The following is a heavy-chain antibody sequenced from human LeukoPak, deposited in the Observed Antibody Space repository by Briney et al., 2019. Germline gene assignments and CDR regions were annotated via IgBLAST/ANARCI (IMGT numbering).Heavy chain of an antibody. CDR3: ARSIPYGTTWYGRSDY. D-gene: IGHD6-13*01. Sequence: GGSLRLSCAASGFPFSSYSMTWVRQAPGKGLEWVVNIKPDGTTKFYVDSVKGRFTISRDNALNSLYLQMNSLRAEDTAIYYCARSIPYGTTWYGRSDYWGQGTLVTVSS. V-gene: IGHV3-7*03. CDR2: IKPDGTTK. CDR1: GFPFSSYS. J-gene: IGHJ4*02.